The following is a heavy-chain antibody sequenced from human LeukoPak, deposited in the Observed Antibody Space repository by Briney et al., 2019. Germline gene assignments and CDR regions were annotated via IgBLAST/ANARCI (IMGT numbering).Heavy chain of an antibody. D-gene: IGHD6-13*01. CDR3: ARDEELAAAGSFDY. Sequence: SETLSLTCAVYGGSFSGYYWSWIRQPPGKGLEWIGEINHSGSTNYNPSLKSRVTISVDTSKNQFSLKLSSVTAADTAVYYCARDEELAAAGSFDYWGQGTLVTVSS. CDR1: GGSFSGYY. V-gene: IGHV4-34*01. CDR2: INHSGST. J-gene: IGHJ4*02.